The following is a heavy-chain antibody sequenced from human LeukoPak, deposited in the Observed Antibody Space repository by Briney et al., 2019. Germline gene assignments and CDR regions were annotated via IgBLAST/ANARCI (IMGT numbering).Heavy chain of an antibody. J-gene: IGHJ4*02. D-gene: IGHD2-2*01. Sequence: SETLSLTCTVSGASISRFYWSWIRQSPGKGLEWLGYFYDTGNTNNNPSLKSRVTMSVDTSRNQFSLKLTSVTAADTAVYYCAKHRRTSSTGPYGHWGQGTLVTVSS. V-gene: IGHV4-59*08. CDR3: AKHRRTSSTGPYGH. CDR2: FYDTGNT. CDR1: GASISRFY.